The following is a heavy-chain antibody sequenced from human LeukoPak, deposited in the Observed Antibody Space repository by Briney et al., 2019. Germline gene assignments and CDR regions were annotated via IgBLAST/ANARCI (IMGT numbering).Heavy chain of an antibody. CDR3: AKVTPRSSLYSSSWYIDWFDP. Sequence: GGSLRLSCAASGFTFSSYAMSWVRQAPGKGLGWVSAISGSGGSTYYADSVKGRFTTSRDNSKNTLYLQMNSLRAEDTAVYYCAKVTPRSSLYSSSWYIDWFDPWGQGTLVTVSS. CDR1: GFTFSSYA. CDR2: ISGSGGST. V-gene: IGHV3-23*01. D-gene: IGHD6-13*01. J-gene: IGHJ5*02.